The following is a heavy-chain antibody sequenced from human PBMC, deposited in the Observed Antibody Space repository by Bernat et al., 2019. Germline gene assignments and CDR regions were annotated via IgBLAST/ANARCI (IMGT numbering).Heavy chain of an antibody. J-gene: IGHJ4*02. CDR3: AKDRSGKVTYSYGSSGLSGFDY. Sequence: QVQLVESGGGVVQPGRSLRLSCAASGFTFSSYGMHWVRQAPGKGLEWVAVISYDGSNKYYADSVKGRFTISRDNSKNTLYLQMNSLRPEDTAVYYCAKDRSGKVTYSYGSSGLSGFDYWGLETLVTVSS. CDR1: GFTFSSYG. CDR2: ISYDGSNK. V-gene: IGHV3-30*18. D-gene: IGHD3-22*01.